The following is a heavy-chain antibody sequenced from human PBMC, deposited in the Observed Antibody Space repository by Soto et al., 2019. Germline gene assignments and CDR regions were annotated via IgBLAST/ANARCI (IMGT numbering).Heavy chain of an antibody. CDR2: ISGSGGST. CDR1: GFTFSSYA. J-gene: IGHJ6*02. V-gene: IGHV3-23*01. CDR3: AKDLSDYPYYYYGMDV. D-gene: IGHD3-10*01. Sequence: GGSLRLSXAASGFTFSSYAMSWVRQAPGKGLEWVSAISGSGGSTYYADSVKGRFTISRDNSKNTLYLQMNSLRAEDTAVYYCAKDLSDYPYYYYGMDVWGQGTTVTVSS.